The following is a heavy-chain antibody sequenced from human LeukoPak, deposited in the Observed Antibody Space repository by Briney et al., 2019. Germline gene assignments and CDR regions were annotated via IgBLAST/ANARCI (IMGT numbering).Heavy chain of an antibody. CDR1: GFTFSSYG. D-gene: IGHD1-14*01. Sequence: PGGSLRLSCAASGFTFSSYGMSWVRQAPGEGLKWVSIISASGSNTIYADSVKGRFTISRDNSKNTLYLQMNSLRAEDTAVYYCARNHLTPNYYFDYRGQGTLVTVSS. J-gene: IGHJ4*02. CDR2: ISASGSNT. V-gene: IGHV3-23*01. CDR3: ARNHLTPNYYFDY.